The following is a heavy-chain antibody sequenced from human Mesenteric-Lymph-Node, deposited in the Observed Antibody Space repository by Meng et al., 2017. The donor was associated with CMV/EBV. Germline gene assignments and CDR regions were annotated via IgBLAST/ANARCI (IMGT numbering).Heavy chain of an antibody. CDR1: GVG. CDR3: AHLYYDILTGKYYFDY. J-gene: IGHJ4*02. V-gene: IGHV2-5*02. D-gene: IGHD3-9*01. CDR2: IYWDDDK. Sequence: GVGGGWISQTPGKALDWLAIIYWDDDKRDSPYLKNRLNITKDTSKNQVVLTVTNMDPVDTATYYCAHLYYDILTGKYYFDYWGQGTLVTVSS.